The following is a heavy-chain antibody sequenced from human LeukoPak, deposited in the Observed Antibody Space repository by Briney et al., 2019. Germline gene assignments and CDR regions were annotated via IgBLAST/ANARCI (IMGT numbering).Heavy chain of an antibody. V-gene: IGHV4-4*07. CDR1: GDSFSTYY. CDR3: ARDGEAYGWNYAFDY. D-gene: IGHD1-7*01. CDR2: IYTSGTT. Sequence: SETLSLTCTVSGDSFSTYYWSWIRQPAGKGLEWIGHIYTSGTTNYNPSLKSRVTMSIDTSKNQFSLKLTSVPAADTAVYYCARDGEAYGWNYAFDYWGQGTLVTVSS. J-gene: IGHJ4*02.